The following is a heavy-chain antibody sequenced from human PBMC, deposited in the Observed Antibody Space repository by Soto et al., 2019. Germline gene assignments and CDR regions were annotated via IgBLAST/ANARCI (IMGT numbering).Heavy chain of an antibody. CDR1: GYTFTSYG. J-gene: IGHJ3*02. CDR2: ISAYNGNT. V-gene: IGHV1-18*04. CDR3: ARDLRYCSSTSCFSHAFDI. D-gene: IGHD2-2*01. Sequence: QVQLVQSGAEVKKPGASVKVSYKASGYTFTSYGISWVRQAPGQGLEWMGWISAYNGNTNYAQKLQGRVTMTTDTSTSTAYMELRSLRSDDTAVYYCARDLRYCSSTSCFSHAFDIWGQGTMVTVSS.